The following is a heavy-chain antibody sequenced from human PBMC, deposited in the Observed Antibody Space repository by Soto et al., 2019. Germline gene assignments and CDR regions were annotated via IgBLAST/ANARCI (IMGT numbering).Heavy chain of an antibody. CDR1: GFTFSSYA. V-gene: IGHV3-23*01. J-gene: IGHJ4*02. CDR3: AKDQAYGDYPHFDY. CDR2: ISGSGGST. Sequence: ESGGGLVQPGGSLRLSCAASGFTFSSYAMSWVRQAPGKGLEWVSGISGSGGSTYYADSVKGRFTISRDNSKNALYLQMNSLRAEDTAVYYCAKDQAYGDYPHFDYWGQGSLVTVSS. D-gene: IGHD4-17*01.